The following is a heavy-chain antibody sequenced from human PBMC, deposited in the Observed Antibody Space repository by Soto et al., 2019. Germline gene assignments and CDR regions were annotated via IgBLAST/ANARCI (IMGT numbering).Heavy chain of an antibody. CDR2: IYHSGST. CDR3: ARGRPGPEPYYFDY. D-gene: IGHD1-1*01. CDR1: VYSISSGYY. V-gene: IGHV4-38-2*01. J-gene: IGHJ4*02. Sequence: TLSLTCAVSVYSISSGYYWGWIRQPPGKGLEWIGSIYHSGSTYYNPSLKSRVTISVDTSKNQFSLKLSSATAADTAVYSCARGRPGPEPYYFDYWGQGTLVTVSS.